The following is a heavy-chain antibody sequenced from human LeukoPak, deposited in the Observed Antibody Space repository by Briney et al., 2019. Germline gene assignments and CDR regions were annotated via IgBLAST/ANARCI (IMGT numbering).Heavy chain of an antibody. Sequence: PGGSLRLSCAASGFTFSSYGMYWVRQAPGKGLEWVAVISYDGPNKYYADSVKGRFAISRDNSKNTLFLQMNRLRVEDTAIYYCTKHRSYGDYDALDVWGQGTMVTVSS. J-gene: IGHJ3*01. CDR1: GFTFSSYG. D-gene: IGHD4-17*01. CDR3: TKHRSYGDYDALDV. V-gene: IGHV3-30*18. CDR2: ISYDGPNK.